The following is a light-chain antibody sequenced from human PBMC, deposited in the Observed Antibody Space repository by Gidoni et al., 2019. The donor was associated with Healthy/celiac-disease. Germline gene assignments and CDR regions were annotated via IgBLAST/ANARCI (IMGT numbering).Light chain of an antibody. Sequence: EIVLTQSPGTLSLSPGERATLSCRASQSVSSSYIAWYQQKPGQAPRLLIYGASSRATGIPDRLSGSGSGTDFTLTISRLDPEYFAVYYCQQYGSSPYTFGQGTKLEIK. V-gene: IGKV3-20*01. J-gene: IGKJ2*01. CDR2: GAS. CDR3: QQYGSSPYT. CDR1: QSVSSSY.